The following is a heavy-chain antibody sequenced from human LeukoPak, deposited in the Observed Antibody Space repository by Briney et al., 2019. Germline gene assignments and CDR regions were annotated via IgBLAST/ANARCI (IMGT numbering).Heavy chain of an antibody. D-gene: IGHD2-15*01. CDR3: ARGDCSGGSCSSMDV. Sequence: GGSLRLSCTPSEFTFSTYDMHWVRQATGKGLEWVSGINIAGETYYPGSVKGRFTISRENAKNSLYLQMNSLRAGDTAVYYCARGDCSGGSCSSMDVWGQGTTVTVSS. V-gene: IGHV3-13*04. CDR2: INIAGET. J-gene: IGHJ6*02. CDR1: EFTFSTYD.